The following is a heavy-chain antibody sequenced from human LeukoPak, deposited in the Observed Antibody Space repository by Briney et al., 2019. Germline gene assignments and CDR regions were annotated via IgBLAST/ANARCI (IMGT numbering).Heavy chain of an antibody. CDR2: IYSSGTT. CDR3: ARLDILVPRAVEWFDP. V-gene: IGHV4-4*07. J-gene: IGHJ5*01. CDR1: GDSISGKY. D-gene: IGHD2-2*01. Sequence: SETLSLTCIVSGDSISGKYWSWIRRPAGEGLEWLGRIYSSGTTDYSPSLVSRVTMSLDTSKNHISLRLRSVTAADTAVYYCARLDILVPRAVEWFDPWGQGTVVTVSS.